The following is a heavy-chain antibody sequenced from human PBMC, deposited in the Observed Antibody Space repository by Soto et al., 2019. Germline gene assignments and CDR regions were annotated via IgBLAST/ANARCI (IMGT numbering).Heavy chain of an antibody. CDR1: GGTFSSFV. J-gene: IGHJ6*02. Sequence: QVQLVQSGAEVKKPGSSVKVSCKASGGTFSSFVISWVRQAPGQGLKWMGGIIPISGTATYAQKFQGRVTITADESTSTAYMELSSLRSEDTAVYYCARSQGSSTSLEIYYYYYYGMDVWGQGTTVTVSS. V-gene: IGHV1-69*01. CDR2: IIPISGTA. D-gene: IGHD2-2*01. CDR3: ARSQGSSTSLEIYYYYYYGMDV.